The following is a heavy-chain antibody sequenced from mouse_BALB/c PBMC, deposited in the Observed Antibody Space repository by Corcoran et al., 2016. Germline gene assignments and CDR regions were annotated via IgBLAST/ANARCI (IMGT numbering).Heavy chain of an antibody. Sequence: EVQLQQSGAELVKPGASVKLSCTASGFNIKDTYMHWVKQRPEQGLEWIGRIDPANGNTKYDPKFQDKATITEDTSSNTAHLQLSSLTSEDTAVYYCARSRVTAYWGQGTLVTVSA. D-gene: IGHD2-1*01. V-gene: IGHV14-3*02. CDR2: IDPANGNT. CDR3: ARSRVTAY. CDR1: GFNIKDTY. J-gene: IGHJ3*01.